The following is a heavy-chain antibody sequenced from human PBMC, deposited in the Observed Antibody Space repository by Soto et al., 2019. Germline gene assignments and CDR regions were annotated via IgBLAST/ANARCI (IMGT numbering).Heavy chain of an antibody. J-gene: IGHJ5*02. Sequence: QLQLQESGSGLVKPSQTLSLTCAVSGGSISSGNSYSWSWIRQPPGKGLEWIGSISHTGSTSYNPSLKGRVTMSVDKSKNQFSLKLSSVTAADMAVYYCARALAPYLGTWFDPWGQGTLVIVSS. CDR1: GGSISSGNSYS. CDR3: ARALAPYLGTWFDP. D-gene: IGHD3-16*01. V-gene: IGHV4-30-2*01. CDR2: ISHTGST.